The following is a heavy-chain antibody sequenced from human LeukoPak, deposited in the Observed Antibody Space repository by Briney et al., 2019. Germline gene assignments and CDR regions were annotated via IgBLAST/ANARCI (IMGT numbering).Heavy chain of an antibody. CDR3: ARDRGSSWPTGAFDI. CDR1: GGAFSSYA. V-gene: IGHV1-69*04. J-gene: IGHJ3*02. CDR2: IIPILGIA. D-gene: IGHD6-13*01. Sequence: SVKVSCKASGGAFSSYAISWVRQAPGQGLEWMGRIIPILGIANYAQKFQGRVTITADKSTSTAYMELSSLRSEDTAVYYCARDRGSSWPTGAFDIWGQGTMVTVSS.